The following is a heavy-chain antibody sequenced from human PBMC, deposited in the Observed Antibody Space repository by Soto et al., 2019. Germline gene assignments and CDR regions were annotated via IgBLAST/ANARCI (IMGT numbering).Heavy chain of an antibody. D-gene: IGHD3-22*01. CDR2: IYHSGST. CDR3: ARAADYDSSGYYYPEGFDP. V-gene: IGHV4-4*02. CDR1: GGSISSSNW. Sequence: QVQLQESGPGLVKPSGTLSLTCAVSGGSISSSNWWSWVRQPPGKGLEWIGEIYHSGSTNYNPSLQSRVTISVDKSKNQFSLKLSSVTAADTAVYYCARAADYDSSGYYYPEGFDPWGQGTLVTVSS. J-gene: IGHJ5*02.